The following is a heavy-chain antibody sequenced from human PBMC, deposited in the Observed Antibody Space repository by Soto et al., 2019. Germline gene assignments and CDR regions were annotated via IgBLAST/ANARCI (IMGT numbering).Heavy chain of an antibody. D-gene: IGHD3-10*01. J-gene: IGHJ4*02. V-gene: IGHV3-74*01. Sequence: PGGSLRLSCAASGFTFRDYWMFWFRHAPGSELVWVARVNQDGSGTAYADSVKGRFIVSRDNAKNTLHLQMNSLRADDTAVYYCVKGSRASRPYYFDSGGQGTLVTVSS. CDR1: GFTFRDYW. CDR2: VNQDGSGT. CDR3: VKGSRASRPYYFDS.